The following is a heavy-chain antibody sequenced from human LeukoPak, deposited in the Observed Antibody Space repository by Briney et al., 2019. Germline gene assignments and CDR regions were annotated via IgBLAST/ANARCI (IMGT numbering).Heavy chain of an antibody. CDR1: GFTFSSYA. V-gene: IGHV3-23*01. Sequence: XGSLRLSCAASGFTFSSYAMSWVRQAPGKGLEWVSAISGSGGSTYYADSVKGGFTISRDNSKNTLYLQMNSLRAEDTAVYYCAKGSQSSGWDYWGQGTLVTVSS. J-gene: IGHJ4*02. CDR3: AKGSQSSGWDY. D-gene: IGHD6-19*01. CDR2: ISGSGGST.